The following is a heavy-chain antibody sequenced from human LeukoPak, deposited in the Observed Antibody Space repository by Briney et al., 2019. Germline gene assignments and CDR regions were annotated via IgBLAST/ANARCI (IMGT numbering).Heavy chain of an antibody. Sequence: PSETLSLTCAVYGGSFSGYYWSWIRQPPGKGLEWIGEINHSGSTNYNPSLKSRVTISVDTSKNQFSLQLNSVTPEDTAVYYCARDGRITMVRGVIKDWFDPWGQGTLVTVSS. J-gene: IGHJ5*02. CDR1: GGSFSGYY. V-gene: IGHV4-34*01. CDR3: ARDGRITMVRGVIKDWFDP. D-gene: IGHD3-10*01. CDR2: INHSGST.